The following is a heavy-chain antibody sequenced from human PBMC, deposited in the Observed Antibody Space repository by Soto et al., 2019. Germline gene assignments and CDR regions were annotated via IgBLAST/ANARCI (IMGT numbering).Heavy chain of an antibody. D-gene: IGHD1-1*01. CDR1: GFTFSSHG. Sequence: GGSLRLSCAASGFTFSSHGMHWVRQAPGKGLEWVAVIWYDGSNKYYTDSVRGRFTISRDNSKNMLYLQMDSLRAEDTAVYYCARWGNWKVADYWGQGTLVTVSS. CDR3: ARWGNWKVADY. J-gene: IGHJ4*02. V-gene: IGHV3-33*01. CDR2: IWYDGSNK.